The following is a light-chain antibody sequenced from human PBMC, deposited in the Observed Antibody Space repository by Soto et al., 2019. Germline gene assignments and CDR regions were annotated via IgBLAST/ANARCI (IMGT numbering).Light chain of an antibody. CDR2: GAS. CDR3: QQYSDWSYS. V-gene: IGKV3-15*01. J-gene: IGKJ3*01. CDR1: QSVSNK. Sequence: EIVLTQSPATLSVSPGDRATLSCRASQSVSNKLAWYQQKPGQAPSLLTYGASTRATGSPARFSGSGSGTYSALTISILHSEDYAVHYCQQYSDWSYSFGPGTKVDIK.